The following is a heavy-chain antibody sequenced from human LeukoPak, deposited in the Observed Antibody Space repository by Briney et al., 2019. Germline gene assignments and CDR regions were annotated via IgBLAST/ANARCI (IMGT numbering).Heavy chain of an antibody. CDR1: GFTFSSYW. CDR3: ARDIATAGHFAFDY. V-gene: IGHV3-7*01. Sequence: PGGSLRLSRAASGFTFSSYWMSWVRQAPGKGLEWVANIKQDGSEKYYVDSVKGRFTISRDNAKNSLFLQMNSLRAEDTAVYYCARDIATAGHFAFDYWGQGTLVTVSS. J-gene: IGHJ4*02. CDR2: IKQDGSEK. D-gene: IGHD6-13*01.